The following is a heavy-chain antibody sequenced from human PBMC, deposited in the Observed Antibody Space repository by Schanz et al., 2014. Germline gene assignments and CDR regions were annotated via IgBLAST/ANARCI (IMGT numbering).Heavy chain of an antibody. CDR1: GFTFTTNA. CDR2: ISGNGGST. Sequence: EVQLVESGGGLVQPGGSLRLSCAASGFTFTTNAMSWVRQPPGKGLEWVSAISGNGGSTYFADSVKGRFTISRDNSDNQLFLHMNSLRDEDTAVYYCAKVREWWPYYFDSWGQGTLVTVSS. D-gene: IGHD2-15*01. J-gene: IGHJ4*02. V-gene: IGHV3-23*04. CDR3: AKVREWWPYYFDS.